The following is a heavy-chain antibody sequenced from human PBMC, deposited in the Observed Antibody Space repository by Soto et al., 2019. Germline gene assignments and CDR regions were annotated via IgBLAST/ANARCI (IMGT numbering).Heavy chain of an antibody. Sequence: SGGSLRLSCVVSGFSFSYAIIWVRQAPGKGQEWVSGITGGGSTEYAASVKGRFTISRDNSKNTVYLQMNSLRAEDTAMYYCAKDAVYNDGLWLVSDWGQGTLVTVSS. CDR2: ITGGGST. D-gene: IGHD2-21*01. CDR1: GFSFSYA. J-gene: IGHJ4*02. V-gene: IGHV3-23*01. CDR3: AKDAVYNDGLWLVSD.